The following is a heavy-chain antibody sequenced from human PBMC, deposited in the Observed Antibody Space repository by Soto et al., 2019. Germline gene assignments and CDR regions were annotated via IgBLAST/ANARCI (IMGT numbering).Heavy chain of an antibody. D-gene: IGHD3-9*01. CDR2: ITSGGTVF. J-gene: IGHJ6*02. Sequence: GESLKISCAASGFNVGDYEMNWVRQAPGKGLEWISMITSGGTVFYYADSVRGRFAISRDDTENSLHLQMSSLRVEDTAMYYCARGRYALGVWGQGTTVTVSS. CDR3: ARGRYALGV. V-gene: IGHV3-48*03. CDR1: GFNVGDYE.